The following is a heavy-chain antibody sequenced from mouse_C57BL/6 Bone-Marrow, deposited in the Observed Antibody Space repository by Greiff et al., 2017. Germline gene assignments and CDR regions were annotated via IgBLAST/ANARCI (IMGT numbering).Heavy chain of an antibody. V-gene: IGHV5-15*01. Sequence: EVKLMESGGGLVQPGGSLKLSCAASGFTFSDYGMAWVRQAPRKGPEWVAFISNLAYSIYYADTVTGRFTISRENATNTLYLEMSSLRSEDTAMYYCAGWLLPYAMDYWGQGTSVTVSS. CDR3: AGWLLPYAMDY. D-gene: IGHD2-3*01. CDR1: GFTFSDYG. J-gene: IGHJ4*01. CDR2: ISNLAYSI.